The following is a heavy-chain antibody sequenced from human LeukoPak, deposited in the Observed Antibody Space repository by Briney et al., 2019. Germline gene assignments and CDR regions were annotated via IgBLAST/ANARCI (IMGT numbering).Heavy chain of an antibody. CDR2: INHSGST. J-gene: IGHJ6*02. D-gene: IGHD3-10*01. V-gene: IGHV4-34*01. Sequence: SETLSLTCAVYGGSSSGYYWSWIRQPPGKGLEWIGEINHSGSTNYNPSLKSRVTISVDTSKNQFSLKLSSVTAADTAVYYCARAMVRGVLDYYYYGMDVWGQGTTVTVSS. CDR1: GGSSSGYY. CDR3: ARAMVRGVLDYYYYGMDV.